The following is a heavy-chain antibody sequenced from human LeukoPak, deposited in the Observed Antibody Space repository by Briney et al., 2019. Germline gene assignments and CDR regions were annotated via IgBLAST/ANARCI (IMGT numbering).Heavy chain of an antibody. CDR1: GYSIISAYY. Sequence: SETLSLTCAVSGYSIISAYYWGWIRQPPGKGLEWIGHIYHTGNTNYNSSLKSRVTISVDTSKNQFSLKLRSVTAADTAVYYCVRDGDKLIQHWGQGTLVTVSS. CDR2: IYHTGNT. CDR3: VRDGDKLIQH. V-gene: IGHV4-38-2*02. J-gene: IGHJ1*01. D-gene: IGHD3-3*01.